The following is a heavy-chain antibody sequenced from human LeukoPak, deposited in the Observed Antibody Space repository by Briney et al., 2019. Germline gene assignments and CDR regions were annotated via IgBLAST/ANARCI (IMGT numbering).Heavy chain of an antibody. CDR3: ASDYYGP. Sequence: PGGSLRLPCAASGFTVSNNYMRWVRQAPGKGLEWVSSIYSRGSTSYVDSVKGRFTISRDNSKNTLFLQTTSLRVEDTAVYYCASDYYGPWGQGTLVTVSS. CDR2: IYSRGST. J-gene: IGHJ5*02. V-gene: IGHV3-66*03. CDR1: GFTVSNNY. D-gene: IGHD3-22*01.